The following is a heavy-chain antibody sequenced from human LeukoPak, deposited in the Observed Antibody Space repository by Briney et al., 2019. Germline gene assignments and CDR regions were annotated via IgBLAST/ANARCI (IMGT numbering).Heavy chain of an antibody. Sequence: SETLSLTCTVSGGSISSYYWSWIRQPPGEGLEWIGYISNSGSTNYNPSLKSRVTISVDTSKNQLSLKLSYATAADTAVYHCVRLQPNTGEWAFDIWGQGTLVSVSS. V-gene: IGHV4-59*01. CDR2: ISNSGST. D-gene: IGHD1-1*01. J-gene: IGHJ3*02. CDR1: GGSISSYY. CDR3: VRLQPNTGEWAFDI.